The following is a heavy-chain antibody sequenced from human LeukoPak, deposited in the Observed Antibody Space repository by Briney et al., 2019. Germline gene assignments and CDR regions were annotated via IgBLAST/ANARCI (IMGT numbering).Heavy chain of an antibody. J-gene: IGHJ4*02. D-gene: IGHD2-8*01. CDR3: ARDSLYAAKFDY. Sequence: GGSLRLSCAASGFTFSSYSMNWVRQAPGKGLEWVSSISSSSSYIYYADSVKGRFTISRDNAKNPLYLQMNSLRAEDTAVYYCARDSLYAAKFDYWGQGTLVTVSS. CDR1: GFTFSSYS. V-gene: IGHV3-21*01. CDR2: ISSSSSYI.